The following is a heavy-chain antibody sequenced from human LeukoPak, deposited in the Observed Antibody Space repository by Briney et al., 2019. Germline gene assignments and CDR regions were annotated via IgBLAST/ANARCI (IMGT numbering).Heavy chain of an antibody. Sequence: PGGSLRLSCVGSEVTFSNYAVHWVRQAPGRGLEWVAVISNDGSSKYYADSVKGRFTISRDNAKNSLYLQMNSLRAEDTAVYYCARYSSSAGWLDPWGQGTLVTVSS. CDR2: ISNDGSSK. V-gene: IGHV3-30-3*01. J-gene: IGHJ5*02. CDR3: ARYSSSAGWLDP. D-gene: IGHD6-6*01. CDR1: EVTFSNYA.